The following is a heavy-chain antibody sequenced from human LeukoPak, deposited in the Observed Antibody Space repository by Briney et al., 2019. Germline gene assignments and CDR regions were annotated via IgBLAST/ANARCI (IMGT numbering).Heavy chain of an antibody. CDR2: ISAYNDNT. J-gene: IGHJ5*02. CDR1: GYTSTSYG. CDR3: ARRYCSSTSCYTNWFDP. D-gene: IGHD2-2*02. V-gene: IGHV1-18*01. Sequence: ASVKVSCKASGYTSTSYGFSWVRQAPGQGLEWMGWISAYNDNTNYARKLQGRVTMTTDTSTSTAYMELRSLTSDDTAVYYCARRYCSSTSCYTNWFDPWGQGTLVTVSS.